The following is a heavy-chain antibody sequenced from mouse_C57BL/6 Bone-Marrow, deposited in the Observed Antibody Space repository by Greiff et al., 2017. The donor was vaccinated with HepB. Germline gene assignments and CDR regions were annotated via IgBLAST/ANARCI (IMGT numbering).Heavy chain of an antibody. V-gene: IGHV1-62-2*01. CDR3: ARHEGYGNYGNAMDY. CDR2: FYPGSGSI. Sequence: QVHVKQSGAELVKPGASVKLSCKASGYTFTEYTIHWVKQRSGQGLEWIGWFYPGSGSIKYNEKFKDKATLTADKSSSTVYMELSRLTSEDSAVYFCARHEGYGNYGNAMDYWGQGTSVTVSS. D-gene: IGHD2-10*02. J-gene: IGHJ4*01. CDR1: GYTFTEYT.